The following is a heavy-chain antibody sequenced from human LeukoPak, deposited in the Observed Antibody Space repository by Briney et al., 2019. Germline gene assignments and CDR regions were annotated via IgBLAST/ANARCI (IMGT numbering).Heavy chain of an antibody. CDR3: ARWRLDAFDI. CDR1: GLTFSSHW. J-gene: IGHJ3*02. CDR2: ITNDGSST. Sequence: GGSLRLSCAASGLTFSSHWMHWVRQAPGKGLVWVSRITNDGSSTTYADSVKGRFTISRDNSKNTLYLQMNSLRAEDTAVYYCARWRLDAFDIWGQGTMVTVSS. V-gene: IGHV3-74*01.